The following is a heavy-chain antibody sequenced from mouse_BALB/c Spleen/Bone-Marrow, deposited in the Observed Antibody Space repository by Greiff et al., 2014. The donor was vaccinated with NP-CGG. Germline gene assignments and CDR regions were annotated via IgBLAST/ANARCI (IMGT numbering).Heavy chain of an antibody. CDR3: ASGPWYFDV. V-gene: IGHV1S81*02. D-gene: IGHD3-1*01. Sequence: VHVKQSGAELVRPGASVKLSCKASGYTFTSYWIHWIKQRPEQGLERIGEINPTNGSTNYNEEFKTKATLTVDKSSSTAYMQLSSLTSEDSAVYYCASGPWYFDVWGAGTTVTVSS. CDR2: INPTNGST. CDR1: GYTFTSYW. J-gene: IGHJ1*01.